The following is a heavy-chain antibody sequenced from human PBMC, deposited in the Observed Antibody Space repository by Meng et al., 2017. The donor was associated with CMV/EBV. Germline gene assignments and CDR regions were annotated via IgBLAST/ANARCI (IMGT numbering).Heavy chain of an antibody. D-gene: IGHD1-26*01. CDR2: IYSGGST. Sequence: GPLVGSGGGLVQPGGSLRLSCAASGFTVSSNYMSWVRQAPGKGLEWVSVIYSGGSTYYADSVKGRFTISRDNSKNTLYLQMNSLRAEDTAVYYCARIGSGSYSWDYWGQGTLVTVSS. CDR1: GFTVSSNY. J-gene: IGHJ4*02. CDR3: ARIGSGSYSWDY. V-gene: IGHV3-66*01.